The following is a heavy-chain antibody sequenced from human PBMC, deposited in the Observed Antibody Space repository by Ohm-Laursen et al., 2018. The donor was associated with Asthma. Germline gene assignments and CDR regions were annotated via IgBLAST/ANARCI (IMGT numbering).Heavy chain of an antibody. V-gene: IGHV1-69*01. CDR1: GGTFSNYV. J-gene: IGHJ4*02. CDR2: INSVFHTT. Sequence: SSVKVSCKSSGGTFSNYVIGWVRQAPGQGLEWMGGINSVFHTTTYPQKFQGRVTITADESTSTVYMELSGLRSEDTAVYYCARKAGSCISSTCYSLDFWGQGTLVTVSS. CDR3: ARKAGSCISSTCYSLDF. D-gene: IGHD2-15*01.